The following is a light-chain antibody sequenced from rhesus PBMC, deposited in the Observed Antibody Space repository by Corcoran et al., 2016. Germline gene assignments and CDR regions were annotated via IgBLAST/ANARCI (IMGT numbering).Light chain of an antibody. J-gene: IGKJ3*01. V-gene: IGKV1-22*01. CDR3: XXXSXXPFX. Sequence: TQYPSSLSASVGXTVTXTCRASQGISSWLAWSQQQPGKSPKLQIYKASSFQRGVPSRLSVSGSGTDFTLTISSLQSEDFXXYYCXXXSXXPFXXGPGXKLXXX. CDR1: QGISSW. CDR2: KAS.